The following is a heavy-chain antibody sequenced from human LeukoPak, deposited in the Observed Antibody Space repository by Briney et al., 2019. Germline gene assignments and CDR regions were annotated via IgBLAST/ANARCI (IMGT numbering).Heavy chain of an antibody. D-gene: IGHD5-18*01. CDR3: ASQRGYSYRWGLDY. V-gene: IGHV4-34*01. J-gene: IGHJ4*02. CDR1: GGSFSGYY. CDR2: INHSGST. Sequence: PSETLSLTCAVYGGSFSGYYWSWIRQPPGKGLEWIGEINHSGSTNYNPSLKSRVTISVDTSKNQFSLKLSSVTAVDTAVYYCASQRGYSYRWGLDYWGQGTLVTVSS.